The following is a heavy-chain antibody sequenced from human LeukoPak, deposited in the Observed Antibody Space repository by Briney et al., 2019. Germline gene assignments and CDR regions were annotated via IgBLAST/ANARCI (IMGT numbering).Heavy chain of an antibody. CDR3: ARDGGSYYNGY. Sequence: SVKVSCKASGGTFSSYAISWVRQAPGQGLEWMGGIIPIFGTANYAQKFQGRVTITTDESTSTAYMELSRLRSEDTAVYYCARDGGSYYNGYWGQGTLVAVSS. CDR2: IIPIFGTA. CDR1: GGTFSSYA. D-gene: IGHD1-26*01. V-gene: IGHV1-69*05. J-gene: IGHJ4*02.